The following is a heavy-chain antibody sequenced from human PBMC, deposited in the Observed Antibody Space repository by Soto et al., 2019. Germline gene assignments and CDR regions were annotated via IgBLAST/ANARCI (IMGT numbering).Heavy chain of an antibody. Sequence: WGALLVSCASSVFTFRNYAMTWARQAPGKGLEWVSSLLRSGSSAYYADSVRGRFTISSDTSANSLYLQMDNLRAEDTAIYYCAKDAISGDGIWLMDSWGQGTVVTVSS. CDR1: VFTFRNYA. CDR2: LLRSGSSA. D-gene: IGHD4-17*01. CDR3: AKDAISGDGIWLMDS. V-gene: IGHV3-23*01. J-gene: IGHJ5*02.